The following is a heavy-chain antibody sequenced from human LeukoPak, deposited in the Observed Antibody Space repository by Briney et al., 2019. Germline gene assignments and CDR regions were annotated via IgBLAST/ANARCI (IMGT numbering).Heavy chain of an antibody. CDR3: ARAWDSSGWNWFDP. V-gene: IGHV3-20*01. D-gene: IGHD6-19*01. Sequence: PGGSLRLSCAASGFTFDDYGMSWVRQAPGKGLEWVSGINWNGGSTGYADSVKGRFTISRDNAKNSLYLQMNSLRAEDTALYHCARAWDSSGWNWFDPWGQGTLVTVSS. CDR1: GFTFDDYG. J-gene: IGHJ5*02. CDR2: INWNGGST.